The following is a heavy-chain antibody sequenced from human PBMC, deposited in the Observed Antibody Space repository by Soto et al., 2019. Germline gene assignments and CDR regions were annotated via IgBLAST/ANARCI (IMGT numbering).Heavy chain of an antibody. J-gene: IGHJ3*02. CDR3: VSSRTAVFGDALDI. Sequence: AETLSLTCSFSGDSISIYFKNWIRQAPGKGLEWIGFIYYSGDANYNPSLKRRVTISFVTSKKQSSLNLSSVTAADTAVYYCVSSRTAVFGDALDIWALGTMVTVSS. CDR2: IYYSGDA. V-gene: IGHV4-59*03. D-gene: IGHD2-21*02. CDR1: GDSISIYF.